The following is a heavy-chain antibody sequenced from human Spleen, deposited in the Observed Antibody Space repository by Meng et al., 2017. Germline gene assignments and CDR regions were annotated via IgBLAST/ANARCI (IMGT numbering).Heavy chain of an antibody. CDR3: ASSNSRYPGSYFDP. V-gene: IGHV4-4*02. J-gene: IGHJ5*02. CDR2: IYHSGST. Sequence: VQLEAAVQELVEASGTLSVTVAVSGASSRSSIWCSWVRQPPGTGVEWIEEIYHSGSTNYNPYVKSLVTISLNPSKNPFSTKLSYMTAPDTAVSYCASSNSRYPGSYFDPWGQGALVTVSS. CDR1: GASSRSSIW. D-gene: IGHD2-15*01.